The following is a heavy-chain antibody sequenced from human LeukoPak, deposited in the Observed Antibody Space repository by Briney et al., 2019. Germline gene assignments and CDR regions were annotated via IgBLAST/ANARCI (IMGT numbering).Heavy chain of an antibody. CDR3: ARPDDFSNYKY. CDR2: IYPGDSDT. Sequence: GESLKISCKGSGYSFTNYWIGWVLQMPGKGLEWMVIIYPGDSDTRYSPSFQGQVTISADKSINTAYLQWSSLKASDTAMYYCARPDDFSNYKYWGQGTLVTVSS. CDR1: GYSFTNYW. J-gene: IGHJ4*02. D-gene: IGHD4-11*01. V-gene: IGHV5-51*01.